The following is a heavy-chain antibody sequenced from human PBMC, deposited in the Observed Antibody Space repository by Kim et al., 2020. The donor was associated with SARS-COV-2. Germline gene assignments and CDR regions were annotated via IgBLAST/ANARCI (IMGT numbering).Heavy chain of an antibody. V-gene: IGHV4-59*08. Sequence: SETLSLTCTVSGGSISSYYWSWIRQPPGKGLEWIGYIYYSGSTNYNPSLKSRVTISVDTSKNQFSLKLSSVTAADTAVYYCARHALAARRPYNWFDPWGQGTLVTVSS. CDR1: GGSISSYY. J-gene: IGHJ5*02. CDR3: ARHALAARRPYNWFDP. CDR2: IYYSGST. D-gene: IGHD6-6*01.